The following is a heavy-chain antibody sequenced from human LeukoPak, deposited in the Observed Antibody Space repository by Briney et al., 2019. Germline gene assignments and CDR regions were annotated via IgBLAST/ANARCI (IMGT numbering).Heavy chain of an antibody. V-gene: IGHV1-18*01. D-gene: IGHD3-3*01. Sequence: ASVKVSCKASGYTFTSYGISWARQAPGQGLEWMGWISAYNGNTNYAQKLQGRVTMTTDTSTSTAYMELRSLRSDDTAVYYCARFPPRARLYDFWSGPPYYYYGMDVWGQGTTVTVSS. CDR2: ISAYNGNT. CDR1: GYTFTSYG. J-gene: IGHJ6*02. CDR3: ARFPPRARLYDFWSGPPYYYYGMDV.